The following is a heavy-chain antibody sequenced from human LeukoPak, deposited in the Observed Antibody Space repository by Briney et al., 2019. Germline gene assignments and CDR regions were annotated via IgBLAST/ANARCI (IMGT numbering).Heavy chain of an antibody. D-gene: IGHD3-22*01. CDR2: IWYDGSNK. CDR1: GFAFGSYA. CDR3: ARGGVSHSSDYAFDI. J-gene: IGHJ3*02. Sequence: GGSLRLSCAASGFAFGSYAMSWVRQAPGKGLEWVAVIWYDGSNKYYVDSVKGRFTISRDNSKNTLYLQMNSLRAEDTAVYYCARGGVSHSSDYAFDIWGQGTMVTVSS. V-gene: IGHV3-33*08.